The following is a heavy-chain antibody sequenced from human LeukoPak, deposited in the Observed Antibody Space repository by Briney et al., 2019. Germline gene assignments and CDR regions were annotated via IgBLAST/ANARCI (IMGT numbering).Heavy chain of an antibody. CDR3: ATKSRGPFDI. V-gene: IGHV3-21*01. Sequence: GGSVRLLCAASGFTFSRYSANWVRLAGGKGLVCVSSMRMNSLYIYYGDSVEGRFNLSRDNAQNSLFLEMDSQRTEGTSVYYCATKSRGPFDIWGQGPKLTVSS. CDR1: GFTFSRYS. D-gene: IGHD3-16*01. J-gene: IGHJ3*02. CDR2: MRMNSLYI.